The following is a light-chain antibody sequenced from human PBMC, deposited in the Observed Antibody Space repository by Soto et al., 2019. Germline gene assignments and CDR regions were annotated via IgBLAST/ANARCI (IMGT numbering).Light chain of an antibody. CDR1: QSISNW. CDR3: QQYNSYRA. V-gene: IGKV1-5*03. Sequence: DIRMTQSPSTLSSSVGDRVTITFRASQSISNWLAWHQQKPGKAPKLLIYKASSLESGVPSRFSGSGSGTEFTLTISSLQPDDFATYYCQQYNSYRAFGQGTKVDIK. CDR2: KAS. J-gene: IGKJ1*01.